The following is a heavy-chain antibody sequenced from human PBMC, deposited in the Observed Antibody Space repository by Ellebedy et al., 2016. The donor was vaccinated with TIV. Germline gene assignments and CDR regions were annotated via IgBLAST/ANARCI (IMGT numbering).Heavy chain of an antibody. Sequence: ASVKVSXXASGYTFTSYYMHWVRQAPGQGLEWMGIINPSGGSTSYAQKFQGRVTMTRDTSTSTVYMELSSLRSEDTAVYYCARDQGVIRNRPLDAFDIWGQGTMVTVSS. J-gene: IGHJ3*02. V-gene: IGHV1-46*01. CDR3: ARDQGVIRNRPLDAFDI. CDR2: INPSGGST. D-gene: IGHD3-16*02. CDR1: GYTFTSYY.